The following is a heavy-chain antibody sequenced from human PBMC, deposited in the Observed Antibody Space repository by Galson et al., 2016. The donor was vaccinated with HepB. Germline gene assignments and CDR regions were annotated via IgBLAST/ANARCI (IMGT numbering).Heavy chain of an antibody. CDR2: IDPGDSFT. CDR3: ASLRSGSLTSDS. D-gene: IGHD1-26*01. Sequence: QSGAEVKKPGESLTISCKVSGYSFTKHWIDWVRQMPGKGLEWMGRIDPGDSFTNYSPSFQGHVTISADKSISTAYLQWSSLKASDTAMYYCASLRSGSLTSDSWGQGTLVTVSS. CDR1: GYSFTKHW. J-gene: IGHJ4*02. V-gene: IGHV5-10-1*01.